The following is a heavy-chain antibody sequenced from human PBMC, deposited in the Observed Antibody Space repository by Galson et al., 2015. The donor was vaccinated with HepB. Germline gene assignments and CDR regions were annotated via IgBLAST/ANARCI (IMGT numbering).Heavy chain of an antibody. J-gene: IGHJ4*02. V-gene: IGHV3-48*01. CDR1: GFTFSSYS. D-gene: IGHD6-19*01. CDR2: ISSSSSTI. CDR3: ARDPNAQKQWLVQFPAGFDY. Sequence: SLRLSCAASGFTFSSYSMNWVRQAPGKGLEWVSYISSSSSTIYYADSVKGRFTISRDNAKNSLYLQMNSLRAEDTAVYYCARDPNAQKQWLVQFPAGFDYWGQGTLVTVSS.